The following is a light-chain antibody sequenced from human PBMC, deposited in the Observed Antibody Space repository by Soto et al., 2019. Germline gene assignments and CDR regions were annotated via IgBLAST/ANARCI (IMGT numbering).Light chain of an antibody. V-gene: IGLV1-51*01. CDR3: GTWDSSLSAVV. Sequence: QSVLTQPPSVSAAPGQTVTISCSGISSNIGKNYVSWYQQLPGTAPKLLIFDNNKRPSGIPDRFSGSKSGTSATLGITGLQTGDEADYYCGTWDSSLSAVVFGGGTKLTVL. CDR1: SSNIGKNY. CDR2: DNN. J-gene: IGLJ2*01.